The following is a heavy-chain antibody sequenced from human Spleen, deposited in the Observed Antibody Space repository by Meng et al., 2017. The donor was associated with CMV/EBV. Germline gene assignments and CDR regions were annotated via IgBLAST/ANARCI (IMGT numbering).Heavy chain of an antibody. CDR1: GFSIKNYD. CDR2: ISRSGESS. CDR3: SRRWEGLGNYYFD. D-gene: IGHD3-10*01. V-gene: IGHV3-23*01. Sequence: GGSLRLSCTASGFSIKNYDMNWVRQAPGKGLEWVSTISRSGESSYHADSVKGRFAISRDNSNNTLYLQMNGLKTEDTAVYYCSRRWEGLGNYYFDWGQGTLVTVSS. J-gene: IGHJ4*02.